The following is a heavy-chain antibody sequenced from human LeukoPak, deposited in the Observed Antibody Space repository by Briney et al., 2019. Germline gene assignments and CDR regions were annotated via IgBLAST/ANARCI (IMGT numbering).Heavy chain of an antibody. J-gene: IGHJ6*03. Sequence: GGSLRLSCAASGFTFSTYSMNWVRQAPGKGLEWVSSISSSSSYIYYADSVKGRFTISRDNAKNSLYLQMNSLRAEDTAVYYCARDHPHPYCTNGVCHYYYYYYMDVWGKGTTVTVSS. V-gene: IGHV3-21*01. CDR2: ISSSSSYI. CDR3: ARDHPHPYCTNGVCHYYYYYYMDV. CDR1: GFTFSTYS. D-gene: IGHD2-8*01.